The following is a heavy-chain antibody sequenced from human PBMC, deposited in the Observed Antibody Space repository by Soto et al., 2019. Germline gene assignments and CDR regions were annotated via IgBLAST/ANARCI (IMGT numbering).Heavy chain of an antibody. CDR1: GFIFRNHA. V-gene: IGHV3-30*09. Sequence: GGSLRLSCAASGFIFRNHAMHWARQAPGKGLEWVAVISYDGSNKYYADSVKGRFAVSRDNSKNTLYLQMNSLRGEDTAVYYCAREEWKEVYFDYWGQGTLVTSPQ. CDR3: AREEWKEVYFDY. CDR2: ISYDGSNK. D-gene: IGHD3-3*01. J-gene: IGHJ4*02.